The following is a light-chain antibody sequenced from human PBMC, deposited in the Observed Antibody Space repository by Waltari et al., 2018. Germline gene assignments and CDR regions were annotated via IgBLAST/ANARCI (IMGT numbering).Light chain of an antibody. CDR2: ESS. Sequence: DIQITQSPSTLSASLGDRVTMTCRASQRIYRWLAWYQQKPGTAPRVIIYESSSLENGAPSRFSGSGFGTEFTVTFNIVQPDDFATYYCQQYHSDLLSFGGGTGVEIK. V-gene: IGKV1-5*03. CDR3: QQYHSDLLS. J-gene: IGKJ4*01. CDR1: QRIYRW.